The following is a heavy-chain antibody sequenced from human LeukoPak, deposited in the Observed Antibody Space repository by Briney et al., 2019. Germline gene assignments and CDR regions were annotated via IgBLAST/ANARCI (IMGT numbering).Heavy chain of an antibody. CDR3: ARHPPYYYGSGSSYYFDY. D-gene: IGHD3-10*01. Sequence: GASLKISCKGSGYSFTSYWIGWVRPMPGKGLEWMGIIYPGDSDTRYSPSFQGQVTISADKSISTAYLQWSSLKASDTAMYYCARHPPYYYGSGSSYYFDYWGQGTLVTVSS. CDR2: IYPGDSDT. CDR1: GYSFTSYW. V-gene: IGHV5-51*01. J-gene: IGHJ4*02.